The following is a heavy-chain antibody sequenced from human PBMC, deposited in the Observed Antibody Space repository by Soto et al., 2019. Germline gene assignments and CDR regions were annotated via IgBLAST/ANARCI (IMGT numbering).Heavy chain of an antibody. Sequence: GASVKVSCKASGYTFTSYYMHWVRQAPGQGLEWMGIINPSGGSTSYAQKFQGRVTMTRDTSTSTVYMELSSLRSEDTAVYYCARXPHIAAAGNYYYYGMDVWGQGTTVTVSS. CDR1: GYTFTSYY. D-gene: IGHD6-13*01. J-gene: IGHJ6*02. CDR3: ARXPHIAAAGNYYYYGMDV. V-gene: IGHV1-46*01. CDR2: INPSGGST.